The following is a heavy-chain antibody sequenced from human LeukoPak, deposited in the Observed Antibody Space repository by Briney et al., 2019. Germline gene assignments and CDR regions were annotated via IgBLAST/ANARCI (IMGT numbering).Heavy chain of an antibody. V-gene: IGHV3-23*01. J-gene: IGHJ6*03. CDR1: GFIFSSYS. CDR2: ISGSGGST. Sequence: GGSLRLSCAASGFIFSSYSMSWVRQAPGKGLEWVSAISGSGGSTYYADSVKGRFTISRDNSKNTLYLQMNSLRAEDTAVYYCAKDHFGVVTPVYMDVWGKGTTVTVSS. D-gene: IGHD3-3*01. CDR3: AKDHFGVVTPVYMDV.